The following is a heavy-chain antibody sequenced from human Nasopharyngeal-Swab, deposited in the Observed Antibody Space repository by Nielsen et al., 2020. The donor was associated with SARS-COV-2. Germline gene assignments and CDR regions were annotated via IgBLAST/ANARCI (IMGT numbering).Heavy chain of an antibody. CDR3: ARGSLTYSSSWYFDY. Sequence: ASVKVSCKASGYTFTSYAMNWVRQAPGQGLEWMGWINTNTGNPTYAQGFTGRFIFSLDTSVSTAYLQISSLKAEDTAVYYCARGSLTYSSSWYFDYWGQGTLVTVSS. CDR2: INTNTGNP. J-gene: IGHJ4*02. V-gene: IGHV7-4-1*02. D-gene: IGHD6-13*01. CDR1: GYTFTSYA.